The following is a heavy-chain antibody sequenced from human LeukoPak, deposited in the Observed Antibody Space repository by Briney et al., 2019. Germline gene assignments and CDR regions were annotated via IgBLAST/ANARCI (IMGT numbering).Heavy chain of an antibody. CDR3: ARRSDSGWCADY. CDR2: IYYSGST. Sequence: PSETLSLTCTVSGGSISSTNSYWGWIRQPPGKGLEWIGNIYYSGSTYYNPSLKSRVTISIDTSKNQFSLKLSSVTAADTAVYYCARRSDSGWCADYWGHGTLVTVSS. J-gene: IGHJ4*03. D-gene: IGHD6-19*01. V-gene: IGHV4-39*01. CDR1: GGSISSTNSY.